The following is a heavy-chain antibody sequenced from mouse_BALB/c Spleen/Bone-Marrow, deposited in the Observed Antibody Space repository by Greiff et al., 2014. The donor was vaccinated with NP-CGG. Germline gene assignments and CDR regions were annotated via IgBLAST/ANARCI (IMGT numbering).Heavy chain of an antibody. J-gene: IGHJ2*02. V-gene: IGHV7-3*02. CDR1: GFTFTDYS. D-gene: IGHD3-1*01. CDR3: ARDYSGYFDF. Sequence: DVHLEESGGGLVQPGGSLRLSCTPSGFTFTDYSMTWVRQPPGKALEWLGCIRNKPNGYTTEYNPSVKGRFTISKDNSQGILYLQMNPLTAEDSAIYYCARDYSGYFDFWGQGTSLTDSA. CDR2: IRNKPNGYTT.